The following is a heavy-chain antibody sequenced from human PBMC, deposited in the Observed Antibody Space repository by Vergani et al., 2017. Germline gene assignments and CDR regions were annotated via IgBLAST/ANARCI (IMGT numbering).Heavy chain of an antibody. Sequence: EVQLLESGGGLVQPGGSLRLSCAASGFTFSSYAMNWVRQAPGKGLEWVSGLSADGVNTYYADSVKGRFTISRDNTNNSLFLQLRSLRAEDAAVYYCARDCTSGGCPDNYGMDVWGQGATVTVSS. CDR3: ARDCTSGGCPDNYGMDV. CDR2: LSADGVNT. CDR1: GFTFSSYA. V-gene: IGHV3-23*01. J-gene: IGHJ6*02. D-gene: IGHD2-8*01.